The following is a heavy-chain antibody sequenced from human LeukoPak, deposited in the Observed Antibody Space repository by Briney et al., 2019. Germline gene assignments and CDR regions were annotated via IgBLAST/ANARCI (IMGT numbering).Heavy chain of an antibody. V-gene: IGHV3-30*09. Sequence: GGSLRLSCAAPGFTFSSYAMHWVRQAPGKGLEWVAVISYDGSNKYYADSVKGRFAISRDNSKNTLYLQMNSLRAEDTAVYYCARGGGLRLGELSTHFDYWGQGTLVTVSS. CDR2: ISYDGSNK. D-gene: IGHD3-16*02. J-gene: IGHJ4*02. CDR1: GFTFSSYA. CDR3: ARGGGLRLGELSTHFDY.